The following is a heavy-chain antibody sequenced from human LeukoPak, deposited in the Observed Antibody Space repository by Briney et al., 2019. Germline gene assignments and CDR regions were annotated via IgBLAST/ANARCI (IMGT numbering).Heavy chain of an antibody. CDR2: ISSSSSYI. D-gene: IGHD3-9*01. CDR1: GFTFSSNS. V-gene: IGHV3-21*01. J-gene: IGHJ6*02. CDR3: ARDPSPFDRPLTGPYFRHYYYGMDV. Sequence: GGSLRLSCAASGFTFSSNSMNWVRQAPGKGLEWVSSISSSSSYIYYADSVKGRFTISRDNAKNSLYLQMNSLRAEDTAVYYCARDPSPFDRPLTGPYFRHYYYGMDVWGQGTTVTVSS.